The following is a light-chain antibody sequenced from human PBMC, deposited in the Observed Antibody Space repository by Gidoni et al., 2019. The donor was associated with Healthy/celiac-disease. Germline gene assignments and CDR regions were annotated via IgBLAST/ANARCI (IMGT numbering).Light chain of an antibody. CDR1: SIDVGGYNY. V-gene: IGLV2-14*01. CDR3: SSYTSSSTLYV. J-gene: IGLJ1*01. Sequence: QSALTQPASVSGSPGQSITISCTGTSIDVGGYNYVSWYQQHPGKAPKLMIYDVSNRPSGVSNRFSGSKSGNTASLTSSGLQAEDEADYYCSSYTSSSTLYVFGTGTKVTVL. CDR2: DVS.